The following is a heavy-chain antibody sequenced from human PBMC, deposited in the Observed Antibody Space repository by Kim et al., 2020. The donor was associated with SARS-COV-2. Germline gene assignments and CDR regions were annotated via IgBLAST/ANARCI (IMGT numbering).Heavy chain of an antibody. CDR3: ARARKDIVLVVYAMGAFDI. Sequence: SETLSLTCTVPGGSISSGGYYWSWIRQHPGKGLEWIGYIYYSGSTYYNPSLKSRVTISVDTSKNQFSLKLSSVTAADTAVYYCARARKDIVLVVYAMGAFDIWGQGTMVTVSS. CDR1: GGSISSGGYY. CDR2: IYYSGST. V-gene: IGHV4-31*03. J-gene: IGHJ3*02. D-gene: IGHD2-8*02.